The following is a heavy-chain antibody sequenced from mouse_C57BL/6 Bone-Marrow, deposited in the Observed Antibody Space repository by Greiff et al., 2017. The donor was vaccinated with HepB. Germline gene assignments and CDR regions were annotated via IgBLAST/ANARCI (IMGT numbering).Heavy chain of an antibody. V-gene: IGHV14-4*01. J-gene: IGHJ3*01. CDR1: GFNIKDDY. CDR2: IDPENGDT. CDR3: TTDDYDRFAY. Sequence: VQLKQSGAELVRPGASVKLSCTASGFNIKDDYMHWVKQRPEQGLEWVGWIDPENGDTEYASKFQGKGTITADTSSNTAYLQLSSLTSEDTAVYYCTTDDYDRFAYWGQGTLVTVSA. D-gene: IGHD2-4*01.